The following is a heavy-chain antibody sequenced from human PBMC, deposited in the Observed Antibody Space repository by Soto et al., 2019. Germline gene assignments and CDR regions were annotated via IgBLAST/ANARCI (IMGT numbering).Heavy chain of an antibody. CDR1: GVSISNHY. D-gene: IGHD7-27*01. Sequence: QVQLQESGPGLVKPSETLSLTCGVSGVSISNHYWSWIRQPPGKELEWIGYIYYNGNTNYNPSLKGRVTMSVDTSRNQISLKLTTVTAADTAVYYCTRANWYSEYWGQGTLVTVSS. CDR2: IYYNGNT. V-gene: IGHV4-59*11. J-gene: IGHJ4*02. CDR3: TRANWYSEY.